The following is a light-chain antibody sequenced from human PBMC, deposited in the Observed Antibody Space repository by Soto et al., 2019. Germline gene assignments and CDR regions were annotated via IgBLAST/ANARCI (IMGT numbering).Light chain of an antibody. CDR3: QQSYSTPST. Sequence: DIQMTLSPSSLSASVGGSVTITCRASQSISSYLNWYQQKPGKAPKLLIYAASSLQSGVPSRFSGSGSGTDFTLTISSLQPEDFATYYCQQSYSTPSTFGQGTRLEIK. CDR1: QSISSY. CDR2: AAS. V-gene: IGKV1-39*01. J-gene: IGKJ5*01.